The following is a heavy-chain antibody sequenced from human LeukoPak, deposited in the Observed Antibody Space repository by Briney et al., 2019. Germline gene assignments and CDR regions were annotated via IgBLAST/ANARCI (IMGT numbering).Heavy chain of an antibody. V-gene: IGHV3-23*01. D-gene: IGHD1-1*01. J-gene: IGHJ4*02. CDR1: GFTFSSSA. CDR3: ANSGSDSRPHDF. CDR2: ISGSGGSP. Sequence: GGSLRLSCAASGFTFSSSAMSLVRQAPGKGPEWVSAISGSGGSPSYADAVKGRFTISRDNSQNTLSLQMNSLRAEDTAVYYCANSGSDSRPHDFWGQGTLVTVSS.